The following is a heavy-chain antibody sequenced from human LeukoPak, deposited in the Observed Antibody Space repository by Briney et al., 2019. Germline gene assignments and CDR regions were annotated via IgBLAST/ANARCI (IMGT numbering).Heavy chain of an antibody. D-gene: IGHD1-26*01. J-gene: IGHJ4*02. CDR2: IYPGDSDT. CDR3: ARLGGTYYVAY. Sequence: GESLKISCKGSGYSFTTYWIAWVRQMPGKGLEWMGIIYPGDSDTKYSPSFQGQVTISADRSISTAYLQLNSLRASDTAVYYCARLGGTYYVAYWGQGTLVTVSS. CDR1: GYSFTTYW. V-gene: IGHV5-51*01.